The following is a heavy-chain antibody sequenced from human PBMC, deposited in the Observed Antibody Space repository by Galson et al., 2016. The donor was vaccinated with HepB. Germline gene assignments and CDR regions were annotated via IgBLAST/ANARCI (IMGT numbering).Heavy chain of an antibody. CDR2: ISNDGYSK. CDR3: VTRDNIGRYPY. V-gene: IGHV3-30*03. D-gene: IGHD6-19*01. CDR1: GFTFNIYG. J-gene: IGHJ4*02. Sequence: SLRLSCAASGFTFNIYGMHWVRQAPGKGLEWVSAISNDGYSKYYADSVKGQFTVSRDNSRNILYLHMTSLTIEDTAVYYCVTRDNIGRYPYWGQGTLVTVSP.